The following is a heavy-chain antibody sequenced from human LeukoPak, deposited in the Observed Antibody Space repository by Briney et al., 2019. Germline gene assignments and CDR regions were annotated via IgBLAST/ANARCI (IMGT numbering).Heavy chain of an antibody. J-gene: IGHJ1*01. CDR3: TSWGDTTAEYFQR. CDR1: GFTFGSYG. D-gene: IGHD2-21*02. Sequence: PGRSLRLSCAASGFTFGSYGMHWVRQAPGKGLEWVAHINPDGRDTYYVDSVKGRFTISRDNAQNSMYLQMNSLRVEDTAVYYCTSWGDTTAEYFQRWGQGTLVTVSS. V-gene: IGHV3-7*01. CDR2: INPDGRDT.